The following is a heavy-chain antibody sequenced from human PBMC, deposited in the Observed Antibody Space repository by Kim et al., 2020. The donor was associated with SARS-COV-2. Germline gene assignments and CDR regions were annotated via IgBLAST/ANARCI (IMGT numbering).Heavy chain of an antibody. CDR3: ARKAPLNDFWSGYFTG. Sequence: SETLSLTCAVSGGSISSSNWWSWVRQPPGKGLEWIGEIYHSGSTNYNPSLKSRVTISVDKSKNQFSLKLSSVTAADTAVYYCARKAPLNDFWSGYFTGWGQGTLVTVSS. J-gene: IGHJ4*02. CDR1: GGSISSSNW. D-gene: IGHD3-3*01. V-gene: IGHV4-4*02. CDR2: IYHSGST.